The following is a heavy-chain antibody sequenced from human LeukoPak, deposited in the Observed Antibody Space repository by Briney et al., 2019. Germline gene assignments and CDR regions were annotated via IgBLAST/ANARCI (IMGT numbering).Heavy chain of an antibody. Sequence: SETLSLTCTVSGGSISSGDYYWSWIRQPPGKGLEWIGYIYYSGSTYYNPSLKSRFTISVDTSKNQFSLKLSSATAADTAVYYCAREVVVTRPLKHNYYYYYMDVWGKGTTVTVSS. D-gene: IGHD2-21*02. J-gene: IGHJ6*03. V-gene: IGHV4-30-4*08. CDR2: IYYSGST. CDR1: GGSISSGDYY. CDR3: AREVVVTRPLKHNYYYYYMDV.